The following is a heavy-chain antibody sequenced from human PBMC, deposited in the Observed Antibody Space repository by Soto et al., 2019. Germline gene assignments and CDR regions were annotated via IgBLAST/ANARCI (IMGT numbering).Heavy chain of an antibody. V-gene: IGHV1-69*13. Sequence: GASVKVSCKASGGTFSSYAISWVRQAPGQGLEWMGGIIPIFGTANYAQKFQGRVTITADESTSTAYTELSSLRSEDTAVYYCARDLGNYYGSGSYTFDYWGQGTLVTVSS. CDR1: GGTFSSYA. CDR2: IIPIFGTA. J-gene: IGHJ4*02. CDR3: ARDLGNYYGSGSYTFDY. D-gene: IGHD3-10*01.